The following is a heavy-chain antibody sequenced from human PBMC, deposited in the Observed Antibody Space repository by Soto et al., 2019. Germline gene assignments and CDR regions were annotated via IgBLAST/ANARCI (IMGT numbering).Heavy chain of an antibody. Sequence: KSSETLSLTCTVSGGSISSYYWSWIRQPPGKGLEWIGYIYYSGSTNYNPSLKSRVTISVETSKNQFSLKLSSVTAADTAVYYCASAAYCGGDCYNDPFFQHWGQGTLVTVSS. V-gene: IGHV4-59*01. CDR3: ASAAYCGGDCYNDPFFQH. J-gene: IGHJ1*01. CDR2: IYYSGST. CDR1: GGSISSYY. D-gene: IGHD2-21*02.